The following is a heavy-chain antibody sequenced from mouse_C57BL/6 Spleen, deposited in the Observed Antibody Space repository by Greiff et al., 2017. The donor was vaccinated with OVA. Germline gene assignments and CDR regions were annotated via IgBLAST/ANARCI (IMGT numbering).Heavy chain of an antibody. V-gene: IGHV1-81*01. CDR2: IYPRSGNT. J-gene: IGHJ1*03. CDR1: GYTFTSYG. CDR3: ARSVYGSSYDYWYFDV. Sequence: VQLQESGAELARPGASVKLSCKASGYTFTSYGISWVKQRTGQGLEWIGEIYPRSGNTYYNEKFKGKATLTADKSSSTAYMELRSLTSEDSAVYFCARSVYGSSYDYWYFDVWGTGTTVTVSS. D-gene: IGHD1-1*01.